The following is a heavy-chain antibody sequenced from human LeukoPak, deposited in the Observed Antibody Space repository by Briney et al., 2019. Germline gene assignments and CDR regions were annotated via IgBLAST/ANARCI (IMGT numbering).Heavy chain of an antibody. D-gene: IGHD3-9*01. CDR2: INQDGSEK. Sequence: GGPLDLSCAASGLTFISNWISWVGQPPGKGREWLPNINQDGSEKYYGDSVKGRFTISRDNAKNSLYLQMNSLRAEDTAVYYCARDRPVVPSLYFDWLLPFDYWGQGTLVTVSS. V-gene: IGHV3-7*01. J-gene: IGHJ4*02. CDR3: ARDRPVVPSLYFDWLLPFDY. CDR1: GLTFISNW.